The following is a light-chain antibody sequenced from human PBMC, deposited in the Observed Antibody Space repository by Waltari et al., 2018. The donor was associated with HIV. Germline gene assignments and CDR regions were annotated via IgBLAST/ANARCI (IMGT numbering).Light chain of an antibody. J-gene: IGLJ3*02. CDR2: DNN. CDR3: AAWDDRLDGPWV. CDR1: NSNIGIYT. V-gene: IGLV1-44*01. Sequence: QSVLTQPPSASGAPGQTVTIPCSGSNSNIGIYTVTWYQQFPGTAPKLLIYDNNQRPSGVPDRFSGSKSGTSASLAIRGVQSEDEADYYCAAWDDRLDGPWVFGGGTKLTVL.